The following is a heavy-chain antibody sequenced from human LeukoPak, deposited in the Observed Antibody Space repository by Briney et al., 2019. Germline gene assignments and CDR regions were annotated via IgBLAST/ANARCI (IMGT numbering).Heavy chain of an antibody. CDR3: ARSSAGFDS. CDR1: GDSVSSNSAV. Sequence: SQTLSLTCAISGDSVSSNSAVWNWIRQSPSRGLEWLGRTYYRSEWFVDYAPSVKSRISINPDTSKNQFSLQLDSVAPEDTAVYYCARSSAGFDSWGQGTLVTVSS. D-gene: IGHD3-16*01. V-gene: IGHV6-1*01. J-gene: IGHJ5*01. CDR2: TYYRSEWFV.